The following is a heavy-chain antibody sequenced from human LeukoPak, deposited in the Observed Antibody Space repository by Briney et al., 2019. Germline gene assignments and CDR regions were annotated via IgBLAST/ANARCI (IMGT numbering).Heavy chain of an antibody. V-gene: IGHV3-30*02. CDR2: IQFDGTNK. CDR1: GFTFSSYA. J-gene: IGHJ4*02. D-gene: IGHD3-3*01. Sequence: GGSLRLSCAASGFTFSSYAMHWVRQAPGKGLEWVTFIQFDGTNKYYADSVKGRFTISRDNSKNTLYLQMNSLRAEDTAVYYCARDLRYDFWSGYSALGYWGQGTLVTVSS. CDR3: ARDLRYDFWSGYSALGY.